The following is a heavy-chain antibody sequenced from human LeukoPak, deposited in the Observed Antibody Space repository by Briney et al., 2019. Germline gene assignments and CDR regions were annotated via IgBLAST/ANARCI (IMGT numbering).Heavy chain of an antibody. V-gene: IGHV3-30*18. J-gene: IGHJ6*02. CDR1: GFTFSSYG. D-gene: IGHD1-26*01. CDR3: AKGYYYYYYGMDV. Sequence: PGGSLRLSCAASGFTFSSYGMHWVRQAPGKGLEWVAVISYDGSNKYYADSVKGRFTISRDNSKNMPYLQMNSLRAEDTAVYYCAKGYYYYYYGMDVWGQGTTVTVSS. CDR2: ISYDGSNK.